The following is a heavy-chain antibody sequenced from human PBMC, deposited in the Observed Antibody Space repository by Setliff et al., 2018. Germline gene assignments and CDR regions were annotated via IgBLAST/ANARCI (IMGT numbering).Heavy chain of an antibody. CDR3: ARCSSWHGHYPHFNY. J-gene: IGHJ4*02. V-gene: IGHV1-3*01. D-gene: IGHD6-13*01. CDR1: GYSFSSNA. CDR2: IHAGSSNT. Sequence: GASVKVSCKASGYSFSSNAFHWVRQAPGQTLEWMGWIHAGSSNTLYSQRFQDRITISRDNSKNTLYLQMNSLRAEDTAIYYCARCSSWHGHYPHFNYWGQGTLVTVSS.